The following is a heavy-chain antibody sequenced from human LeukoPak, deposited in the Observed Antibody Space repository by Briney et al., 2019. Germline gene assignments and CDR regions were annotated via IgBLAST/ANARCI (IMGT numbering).Heavy chain of an antibody. CDR2: ISSSSSYV. D-gene: IGHD2-8*01. J-gene: IGHJ4*02. Sequence: GGSLRLSCAASGFTFSSYSMNWDRQAPGKGLEWVSSISSSSSYVYYADSVKGRFTISRDNAKNSLYLQMNSLRAEDTAVYYCARDRPGYCTNGVCYAPLHYWGQGTLVTVSS. V-gene: IGHV3-21*01. CDR3: ARDRPGYCTNGVCYAPLHY. CDR1: GFTFSSYS.